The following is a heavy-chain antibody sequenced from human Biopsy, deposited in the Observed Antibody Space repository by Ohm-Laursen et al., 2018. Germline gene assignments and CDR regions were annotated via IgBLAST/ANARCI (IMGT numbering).Heavy chain of an antibody. CDR2: ISSGGRA. D-gene: IGHD3-3*01. Sequence: GTLSLTYTVSGGSIISYYWNWIRQPPGKGLQVIGYISSGGRAKYNPSLKSRLTISLDTSKNQLSLRLSSVTAADSAIYYCARERQFRFLEGAFDYWGQGILVTVSS. CDR1: GGSIISYY. CDR3: ARERQFRFLEGAFDY. J-gene: IGHJ4*02. V-gene: IGHV4-59*01.